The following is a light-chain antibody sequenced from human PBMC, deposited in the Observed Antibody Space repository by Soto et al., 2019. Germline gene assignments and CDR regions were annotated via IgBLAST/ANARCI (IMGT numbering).Light chain of an antibody. CDR3: QQYGRSPPSWT. J-gene: IGKJ1*01. V-gene: IGKV3-20*01. Sequence: EIVLTQSPGTLSLSPGESATLSCRASQSISSSFLAWYQQKPGQPPRLLISDASSRATGIPDRFSGSGSGKDFPLTISSLEPEDFAVYYCQQYGRSPPSWTFGQGTKVEIK. CDR2: DAS. CDR1: QSISSSF.